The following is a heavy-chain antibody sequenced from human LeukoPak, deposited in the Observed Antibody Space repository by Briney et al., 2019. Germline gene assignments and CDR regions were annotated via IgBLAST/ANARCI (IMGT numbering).Heavy chain of an antibody. J-gene: IGHJ4*02. Sequence: SETLFLTCTVTGGSISSSSYYWGWIRQPPGKGLEWIASIFYSGTTYYNPSLKSRVTIAVDTSNNQFSLRLTSVTAADTAVYYCARLFESWGQGTLVTVSS. CDR3: ARLFES. CDR1: GGSISSSSYY. V-gene: IGHV4-39*01. CDR2: IFYSGTT. D-gene: IGHD3-3*01.